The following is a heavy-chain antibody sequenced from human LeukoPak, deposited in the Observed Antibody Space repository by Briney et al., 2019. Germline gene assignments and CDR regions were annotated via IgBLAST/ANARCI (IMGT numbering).Heavy chain of an antibody. D-gene: IGHD3-22*01. Sequence: ASVKVSCKASGYTFTSYYMHWVRQAPGQGLEWMGWINPNSGGTNYAQKFQGRVTITRNTSISTAYMELSSLRSEDTAVYYCARGARDVLVVNLPNYYYYMDVWGKGTTVTVSS. CDR3: ARGARDVLVVNLPNYYYYMDV. V-gene: IGHV1-2*02. J-gene: IGHJ6*03. CDR1: GYTFTSYY. CDR2: INPNSGGT.